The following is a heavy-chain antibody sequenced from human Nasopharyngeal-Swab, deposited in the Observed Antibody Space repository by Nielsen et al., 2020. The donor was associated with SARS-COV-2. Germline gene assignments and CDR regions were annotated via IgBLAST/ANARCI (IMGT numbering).Heavy chain of an antibody. V-gene: IGHV4-38-2*02. CDR1: GYSISSGYY. Sequence: SETLSLTCTVSGYSISSGYYWGWVRQPPGKGLEWIGNIYHSKTTYYNPSLKSRVTISIDTSKNQFSLKLSSVTAADTAVYYCARIRVGGNYAFENWGQGTLVTVSS. CDR3: ARIRVGGNYAFEN. D-gene: IGHD1-26*01. J-gene: IGHJ4*02. CDR2: IYHSKTT.